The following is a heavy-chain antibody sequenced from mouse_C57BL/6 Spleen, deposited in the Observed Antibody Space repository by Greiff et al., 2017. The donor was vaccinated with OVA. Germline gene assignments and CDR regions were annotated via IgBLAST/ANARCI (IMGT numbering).Heavy chain of an antibody. CDR3: ARDYGSSYRAAMDY. V-gene: IGHV1-81*01. CDR2: IYPRSGNT. CDR1: GYTFTSYG. J-gene: IGHJ4*01. Sequence: VQLVESGAELARPGASVKLSCKASGYTFTSYGISWVKQRTGQGLEWIGEIYPRSGNTYYNEKFKGKATLTADKSSSTAYMELRSLTSEDSAVYFCARDYGSSYRAAMDYWGQGTSVTVSS. D-gene: IGHD1-1*01.